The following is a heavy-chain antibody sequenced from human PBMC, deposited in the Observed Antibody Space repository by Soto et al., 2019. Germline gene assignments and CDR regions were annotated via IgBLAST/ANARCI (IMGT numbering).Heavy chain of an antibody. D-gene: IGHD3-10*01. CDR3: ARGVGSGTYYNQDNWFDP. J-gene: IGHJ5*02. V-gene: IGHV1-18*01. CDR1: GYTFTNYG. Sequence: QVQLVQSGAEVKKPGASVKVSCKASGYTFTNYGISWVRQAPGQGLEWMGWINTYNGNTNHAQKLQGRVTMTTDTSRSTAYRELRSLRSDDTAVYYCARGVGSGTYYNQDNWFDPWGQGTLVTVSS. CDR2: INTYNGNT.